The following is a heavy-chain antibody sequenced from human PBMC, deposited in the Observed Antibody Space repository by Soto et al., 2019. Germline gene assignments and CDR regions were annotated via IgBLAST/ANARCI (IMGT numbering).Heavy chain of an antibody. Sequence: PSETLSLTCNVSGASLDRSNYYWGWIRQSPGKGLEWIGTTYYNGNAYYNPSLRSRVTMSVDTSKNQFSLKLMSVTAADTAVYYCARHFVAVVIKGWGYWGQGTLVTVSS. CDR2: TYYNGNA. CDR3: ARHFVAVVIKGWGY. J-gene: IGHJ4*02. D-gene: IGHD3-22*01. V-gene: IGHV4-39*01. CDR1: GASLDRSNYY.